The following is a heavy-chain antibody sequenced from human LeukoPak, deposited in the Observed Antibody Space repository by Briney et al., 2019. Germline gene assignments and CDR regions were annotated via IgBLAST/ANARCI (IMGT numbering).Heavy chain of an antibody. CDR2: ISSGGTYE. CDR1: GFTFSNYA. J-gene: IGHJ4*02. D-gene: IGHD3-10*01. CDR3: ARGSTYYYDSGSSGPHYFDN. V-gene: IGHV3-30*01. Sequence: GGSLRLSCAASGFTFSNYAMHWVRQAPGKGLEWVSLISSGGTYEYYADSVKGRFTISRDNSKNTSYLQLNSLRAEDTAVYYCARGSTYYYDSGSSGPHYFDNWGQGTLVTVSS.